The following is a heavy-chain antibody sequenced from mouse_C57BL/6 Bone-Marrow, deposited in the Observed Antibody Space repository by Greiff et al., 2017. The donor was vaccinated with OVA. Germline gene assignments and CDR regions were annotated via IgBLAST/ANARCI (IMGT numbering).Heavy chain of an antibody. CDR3: ARSIYYDYDGYYFDY. CDR2: IYPGDGDT. CDR1: GYAFSSSW. J-gene: IGHJ2*01. V-gene: IGHV1-82*01. Sequence: VKLMESGPELVKPGASVKISCKASGYAFSSSWMNWVKQRPGKGLEWIGRIYPGDGDTNYNGKFKGKATLTADKSSSTAYMQLSSLTSEDSAVYFCARSIYYDYDGYYFDYWGQGTTLTVSS. D-gene: IGHD2-4*01.